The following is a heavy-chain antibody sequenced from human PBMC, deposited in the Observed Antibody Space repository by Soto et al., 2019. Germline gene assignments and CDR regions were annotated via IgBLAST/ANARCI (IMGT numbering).Heavy chain of an antibody. J-gene: IGHJ6*02. CDR2: ISNDGSKK. V-gene: IGHV3-30*03. CDR1: GFTFSSYG. CDR3: ADPGSTDLDV. Sequence: QVRLVESGGGVVQPGRSLRLSCAASGFTFSSYGMHWVRQAPGKGLEWVAVISNDGSKKYYAASVKGRFTISRDNSKNMLSLQMNSLRAEDTAVYYCADPGSTDLDVWGQGTTVTVSS. D-gene: IGHD3-10*01.